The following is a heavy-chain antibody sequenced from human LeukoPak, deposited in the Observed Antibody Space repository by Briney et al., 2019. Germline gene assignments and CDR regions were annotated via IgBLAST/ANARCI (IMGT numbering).Heavy chain of an antibody. J-gene: IGHJ6*04. Sequence: SVNVSCKASGCTLSSHASSWVRQAPGQGLEWMGGNIPNFGTANYAQKLQGRVTITADESTSTAYMELSRLRSEDTAVYYCARTDWAAIPYYYGMDVWGKGTTVTVSS. V-gene: IGHV1-69*13. D-gene: IGHD2-2*02. CDR1: GCTLSSHA. CDR3: ARTDWAAIPYYYGMDV. CDR2: NIPNFGTA.